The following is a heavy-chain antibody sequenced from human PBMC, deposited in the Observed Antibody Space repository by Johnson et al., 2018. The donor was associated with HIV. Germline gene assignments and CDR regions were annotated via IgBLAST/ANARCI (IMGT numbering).Heavy chain of an antibody. J-gene: IGHJ3*01. CDR1: GFTFSSYA. Sequence: VQLVESGGGLVQPGGSLRVSCAASGFTFSSYAMHWVRQASGKGLEWVGRIRSKANSYATAYAASVKGRFTISRDDSKNTAYLQMNSLKAEDTAVYYCTTGSCIDGVCYAFDVWGQGTMVTVSS. V-gene: IGHV3-73*01. D-gene: IGHD2-8*01. CDR2: IRSKANSYAT. CDR3: TTGSCIDGVCYAFDV.